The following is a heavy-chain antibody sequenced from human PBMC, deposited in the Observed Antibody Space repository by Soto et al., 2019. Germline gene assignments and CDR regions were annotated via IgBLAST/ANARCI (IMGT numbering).Heavy chain of an antibody. V-gene: IGHV4-30-4*01. D-gene: IGHD3-10*01. J-gene: IGHJ4*02. CDR2: IYYSGST. Sequence: SETLSLTCTVSGGSISSGDCYWSWIRQPPGKGLEWIGYIYYSGSTYYNPSLKSRVTISVDTSKNQFSLKLSSVTAADTAVYYCARARYYSGSYAFDYWGQGTLVTVYS. CDR3: ARARYYSGSYAFDY. CDR1: GGSISSGDCY.